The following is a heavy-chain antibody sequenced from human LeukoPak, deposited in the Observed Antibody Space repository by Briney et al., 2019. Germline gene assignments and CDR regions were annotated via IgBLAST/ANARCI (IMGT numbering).Heavy chain of an antibody. CDR3: AKDKELRYFDWLFDLDY. J-gene: IGHJ4*02. Sequence: PGGSLRLSCAASGFTFSSYAMSWVRQAPGEGLEWVSAISGSGGSTYYADSVKGRFTISRDNSKNTLYLQMNSLRAEDTAVYYCAKDKELRYFDWLFDLDYWGQGTLVTVSS. V-gene: IGHV3-23*01. CDR1: GFTFSSYA. D-gene: IGHD3-9*01. CDR2: ISGSGGST.